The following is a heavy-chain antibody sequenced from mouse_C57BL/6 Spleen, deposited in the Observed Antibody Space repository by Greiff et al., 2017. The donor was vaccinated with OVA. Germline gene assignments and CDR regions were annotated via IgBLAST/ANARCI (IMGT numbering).Heavy chain of an antibody. V-gene: IGHV5-4*01. Sequence: EVQLVESGGGLVKPGGSLKLSCAASGFTFSSYAMSWVRQTPEKRLEWVATISDGGSYTYYPDNVKGRFTISRDNAKNNLYLQMSHLKSEDTAMYYCARDDGNSHFDYWGQGTTLTVSS. CDR2: ISDGGSYT. CDR3: ARDDGNSHFDY. D-gene: IGHD2-1*01. CDR1: GFTFSSYA. J-gene: IGHJ2*01.